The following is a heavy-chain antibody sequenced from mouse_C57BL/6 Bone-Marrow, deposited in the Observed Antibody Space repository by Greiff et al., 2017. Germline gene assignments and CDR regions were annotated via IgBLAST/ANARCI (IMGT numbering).Heavy chain of an antibody. V-gene: IGHV14-4*01. D-gene: IGHD1-1*01. CDR1: GFNITDDY. CDR2: IAPENGDT. Sequence: EVQLQQSGAELVRPGASVTLSCTASGFNITDDYMHWVKQRPEQGLAWIGWIAPENGDTEYASKFQGKATITADTSSNTAYLQLSSLTSEDTAVYYCTRDYYGTRFAYWGQGTLVTVSA. CDR3: TRDYYGTRFAY. J-gene: IGHJ3*01.